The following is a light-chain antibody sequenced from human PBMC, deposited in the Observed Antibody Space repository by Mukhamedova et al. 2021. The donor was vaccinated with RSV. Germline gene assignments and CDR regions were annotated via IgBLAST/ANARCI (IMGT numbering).Light chain of an antibody. J-gene: IGLJ2*01. CDR1: SSNIGNNY. CDR3: GTWDSSLSAPVV. Sequence: GSSSNIGNNYVSWYQQLPGTAPKLLIYDNNKRPSGIPDRFSGSKSGTSATLGITGLQTGDEADYYCGTWDSSLSAPVVFGGGTK. V-gene: IGLV1-51*01. CDR2: DNN.